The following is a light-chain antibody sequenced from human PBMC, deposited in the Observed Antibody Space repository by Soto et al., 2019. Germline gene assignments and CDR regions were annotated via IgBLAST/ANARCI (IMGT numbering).Light chain of an antibody. CDR1: QYINTR. CDR2: GAS. V-gene: IGKV3-20*01. Sequence: EIVLTQSPATLSSFPGDIVTLSFRASQYINTRLAWYQHRPGQAPRLVIYGASSRATGIPDRFSGSGSGTDFTLTISRLEPEDFAVYYCQQYGSSPPTFGQGTKVDIK. CDR3: QQYGSSPPT. J-gene: IGKJ1*01.